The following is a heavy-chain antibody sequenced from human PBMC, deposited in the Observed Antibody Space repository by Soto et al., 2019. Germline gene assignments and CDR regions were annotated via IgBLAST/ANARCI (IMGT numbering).Heavy chain of an antibody. V-gene: IGHV3-66*01. D-gene: IGHD1-26*01. CDR3: AGNSHKVY. Sequence: EVQLVESGGGLVQPGGSLRLSCAASGFTVSNNYMSWVRQAPGKGLEWVSLIYSAGSTYYADSVKGRFTISRDNSKKTRYRQMTRLRAEDTAVYYCAGNSHKVYWGQGTLVTVSS. J-gene: IGHJ4*02. CDR1: GFTVSNNY. CDR2: IYSAGST.